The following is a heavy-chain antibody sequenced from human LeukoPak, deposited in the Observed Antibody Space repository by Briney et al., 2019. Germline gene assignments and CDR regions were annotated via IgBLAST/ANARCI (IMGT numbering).Heavy chain of an antibody. V-gene: IGHV3-74*01. CDR2: ISGDGSMT. CDR1: GFTFSTHW. D-gene: IGHD3-10*01. CDR3: ASLLTPYHGSGGGGVDV. J-gene: IGHJ6*02. Sequence: GGSLRLSCAASGFTFSTHWMYWVRPARGKGLGLVSRISGDGSMTSYADSVKGRFTISRDNAKDTLFLQMTSLRVEDTAVYSCASLLTPYHGSGGGGVDVWGQGTTVTVSS.